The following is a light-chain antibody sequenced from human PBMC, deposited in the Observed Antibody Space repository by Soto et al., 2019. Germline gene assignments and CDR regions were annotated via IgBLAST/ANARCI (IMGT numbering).Light chain of an antibody. CDR1: SSNIGSNC. CDR2: RNN. J-gene: IGLJ3*02. CDR3: AAWDDSLSGPV. Sequence: QSVLTQPHSASGTPGQRVTISFSGSSSNIGSNCVYWYQQLPGTAPKLLIYRNNQRPSGVPDRFSGSKSGTSASLAISGLRSEDEADYYCAAWDDSLSGPVFGGGTKVTVL. V-gene: IGLV1-47*01.